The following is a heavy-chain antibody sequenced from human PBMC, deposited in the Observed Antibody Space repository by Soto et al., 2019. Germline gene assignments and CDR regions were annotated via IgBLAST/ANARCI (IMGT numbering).Heavy chain of an antibody. CDR2: IKPSGGGR. J-gene: IGHJ5*02. V-gene: IGHV1-46*01. D-gene: IGHD1-1*01. CDR1: GYTFISYY. Sequence: ASVKVSCKASGYTFISYYMHWVRKAPGQGLEWMGRIKPSGGGRYSAQKFQGRVSMTRDTSTSIVYMELRSMRSEDTAVYYCARKNENDPSAVDWFDPGGQGTLVTLAS. CDR3: ARKNENDPSAVDWFDP.